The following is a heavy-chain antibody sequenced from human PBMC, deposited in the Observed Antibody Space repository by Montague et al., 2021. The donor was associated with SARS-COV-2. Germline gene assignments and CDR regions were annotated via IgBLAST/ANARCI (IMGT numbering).Heavy chain of an antibody. J-gene: IGHJ5*02. CDR3: AGVISSRFLIAAVSNWFDP. D-gene: IGHD6-13*01. CDR2: INYSGST. V-gene: IGHV4-61*05. Sequence: SETLSLTCAVSGGSISSSSYYWGWIRQPPGKWLEWIGEINYSGSTNYNPSLKSRVTISVDTSKNQFSLKLSSVTAADTAVYYGAGVISSRFLIAAVSNWFDPWGQGTLVTVST. CDR1: GGSISSSSYY.